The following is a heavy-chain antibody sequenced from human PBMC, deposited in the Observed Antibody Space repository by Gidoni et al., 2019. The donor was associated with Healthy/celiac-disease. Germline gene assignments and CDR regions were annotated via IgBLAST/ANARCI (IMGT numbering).Heavy chain of an antibody. Sequence: EVQLVESGGGLVQPGGSLRLSCAASGFTFSSYEMNWGRQAPGKGLEWVSYISSSGSTIYYADSVKGRFTISRDNAKNSLYLQMNSLRAEDTAVYYCARDDRRAVAGSRYYYYYGMDVWGQGTTVTVSS. V-gene: IGHV3-48*03. CDR1: GFTFSSYE. J-gene: IGHJ6*02. CDR3: ARDDRRAVAGSRYYYYYGMDV. CDR2: ISSSGSTI. D-gene: IGHD6-19*01.